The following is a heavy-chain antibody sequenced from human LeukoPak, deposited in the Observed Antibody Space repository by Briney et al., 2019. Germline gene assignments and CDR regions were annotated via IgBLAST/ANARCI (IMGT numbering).Heavy chain of an antibody. CDR2: IKQDGSEK. V-gene: IGHV3-7*01. J-gene: IGHJ4*02. D-gene: IGHD3-16*02. CDR1: GFTFSSYW. Sequence: PGGSLRLPCAASGFTFSSYWMSWVRQAPGKGLEWVANIKQDGSEKYYVDSVKGRFTISRDNAKNSLYLQMNSLRAEDTAVYYCARDGDRSLWSPEYYFDYWGQGTLVTVSS. CDR3: ARDGDRSLWSPEYYFDY.